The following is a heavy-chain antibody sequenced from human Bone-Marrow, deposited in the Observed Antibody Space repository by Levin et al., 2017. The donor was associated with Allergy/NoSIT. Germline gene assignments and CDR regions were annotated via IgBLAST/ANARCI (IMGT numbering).Heavy chain of an antibody. CDR2: ISDNGVA. D-gene: IGHD5-12*01. Sequence: GESLKISCAASGISFSRYSMHWVRQAPGKRPEYVSSISDNGVAYYANSLRARFTISRDTSKNILFLHLGGLTSADTAVYYCARGRGGSGYDVFDLWGQGTLVSVSS. CDR3: ARGRGGSGYDVFDL. J-gene: IGHJ4*02. CDR1: GISFSRYS. V-gene: IGHV3-64*01.